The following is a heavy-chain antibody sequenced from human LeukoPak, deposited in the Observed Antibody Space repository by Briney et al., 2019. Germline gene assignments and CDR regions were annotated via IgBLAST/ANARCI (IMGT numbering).Heavy chain of an antibody. CDR2: INHSGST. D-gene: IGHD2-2*01. CDR3: ARVHFLRYCSSTSCHYYFDY. Sequence: PSETLSLTCAVYGGSFSGYYWSWIRQPPGKGLEWIGEINHSGSTNYNPSLKSRVTISVDTSKNQFSLKLSSVTAADTAVYYCARVHFLRYCSSTSCHYYFDYWGQGTLVTVSS. V-gene: IGHV4-34*01. J-gene: IGHJ4*02. CDR1: GGSFSGYY.